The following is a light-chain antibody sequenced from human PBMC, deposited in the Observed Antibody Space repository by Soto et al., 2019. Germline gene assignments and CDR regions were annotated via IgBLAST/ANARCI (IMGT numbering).Light chain of an antibody. CDR3: MQALHPPCT. CDR2: LGS. CDR1: QSLLHSNGYNY. Sequence: DIVMTQSPLSLPVTPGEPASISCRSSQSLLHSNGYNYLDWYLQKPGQSPQLLIYLGSNRASGVPDRVSGSGSGGDFTRKISRVEAEDVGVYYCMQALHPPCTCGRGTELEIK. V-gene: IGKV2-28*01. J-gene: IGKJ2*02.